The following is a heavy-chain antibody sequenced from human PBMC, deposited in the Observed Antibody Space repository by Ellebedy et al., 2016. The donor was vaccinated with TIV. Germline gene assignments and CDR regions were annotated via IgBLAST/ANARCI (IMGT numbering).Heavy chain of an antibody. CDR3: AGPYCSGGSCPLG. CDR1: GFTFSSYA. Sequence: PGGSLRLSCAASGFTFSSYAMHWVRQAPGKGLEWVAVISYDGSNKYYADSVKGRFTISRDNSKNTLYLQMNSLRAEDTAVYYCAGPYCSGGSCPLGWGQGTLVTVSS. V-gene: IGHV3-30-3*01. CDR2: ISYDGSNK. D-gene: IGHD2-15*01. J-gene: IGHJ4*02.